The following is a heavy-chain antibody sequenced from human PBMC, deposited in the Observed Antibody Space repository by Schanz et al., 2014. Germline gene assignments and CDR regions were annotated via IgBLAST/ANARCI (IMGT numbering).Heavy chain of an antibody. CDR1: GYSLNELS. V-gene: IGHV1-69*09. J-gene: IGHJ6*02. D-gene: IGHD3-9*01. CDR2: IIPILDKT. Sequence: QVQLVQSGAEVKKPGVSVKVSCKVSGYSLNELSMHWVRQAPGQGLEWMGRIIPILDKTNYAQKFQGRVTMTADKSTSTVYMEVSGLRSEDTAVYYCAKVDRTRYYAMDVWGQGTTVTVSS. CDR3: AKVDRTRYYAMDV.